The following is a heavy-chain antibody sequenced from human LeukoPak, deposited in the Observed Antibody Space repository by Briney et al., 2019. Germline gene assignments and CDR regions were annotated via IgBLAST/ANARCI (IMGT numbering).Heavy chain of an antibody. J-gene: IGHJ4*02. CDR1: GFTFSSYW. D-gene: IGHD3-22*01. Sequence: GGSLRLSCAASGFTFSSYWMSWVRQAPGKGLEWVANINQDGSAKYYVDSVKGRFTISRDNAKNSLYLQMNSLRAEDTAVYYCARDLTHRRNYDNSGYQIVPAFWGQGTLVTVSS. V-gene: IGHV3-7*03. CDR3: ARDLTHRRNYDNSGYQIVPAF. CDR2: INQDGSAK.